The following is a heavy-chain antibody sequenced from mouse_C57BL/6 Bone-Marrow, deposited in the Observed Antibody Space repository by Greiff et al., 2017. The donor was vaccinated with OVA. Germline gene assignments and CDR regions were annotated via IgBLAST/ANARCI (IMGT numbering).Heavy chain of an antibody. D-gene: IGHD2-3*01. Sequence: VQVVESGAELARPGASVKLSCKASGYTFTSYGISWVKQRTGQGLEWIGEIYPRSGNTYYNEKFKGKATLTADKSSSTAYMELRSLTSEDSAVYFCARGWLLNFDYWGQGTTLTVSS. CDR3: ARGWLLNFDY. CDR1: GYTFTSYG. V-gene: IGHV1-81*01. CDR2: IYPRSGNT. J-gene: IGHJ2*01.